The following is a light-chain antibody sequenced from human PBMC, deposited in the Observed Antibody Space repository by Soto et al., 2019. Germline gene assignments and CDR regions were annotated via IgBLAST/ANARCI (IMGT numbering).Light chain of an antibody. CDR3: QQYGSSPIT. Sequence: DIVMTQSPDSLAVSLGERATINCKSSQSVLYSSNNKNYLAWYQQKPGQAPRLLIYGASNRATGIPDRFSGSGSGTDFTLTISRLEPEDFAVYYCQQYGSSPITFGQGTRLEIK. CDR2: GAS. V-gene: IGKV4-1*01. J-gene: IGKJ5*01. CDR1: QSVLYSSNNKNY.